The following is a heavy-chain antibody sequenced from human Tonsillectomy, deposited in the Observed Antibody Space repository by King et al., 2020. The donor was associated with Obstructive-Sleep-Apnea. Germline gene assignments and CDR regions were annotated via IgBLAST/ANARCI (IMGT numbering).Heavy chain of an antibody. CDR3: ARGDYFDSSGYYSP. CDR2: IKQDGSDK. V-gene: IGHV3-7*03. Sequence: VQPVESGGGLVQPGGSLRLSCAASGFTFSSYWMSWVRQAPGKGLEWVANIKQDGSDKYYVDSVKGRFTISRDNAKNSLYLQMNSLRAEDTAVYYCARGDYFDSSGYYSPWGQGTLVTVSS. D-gene: IGHD3-22*01. J-gene: IGHJ5*02. CDR1: GFTFSSYW.